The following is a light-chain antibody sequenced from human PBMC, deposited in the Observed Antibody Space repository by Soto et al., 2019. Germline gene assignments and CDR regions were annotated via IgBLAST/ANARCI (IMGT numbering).Light chain of an antibody. J-gene: IGKJ1*01. CDR1: QSVSSN. CDR3: QQYGSSPST. CDR2: GAS. Sequence: IVITQSPSTLSVSPGQRATLSCRASQSVSSNLAWYQQKPGQAPRLLIYGASTRATGIPARFSGSGSGTEFTLSISRLEPEDFAVYYCQQYGSSPSTFAQGTKVDIK. V-gene: IGKV3D-15*02.